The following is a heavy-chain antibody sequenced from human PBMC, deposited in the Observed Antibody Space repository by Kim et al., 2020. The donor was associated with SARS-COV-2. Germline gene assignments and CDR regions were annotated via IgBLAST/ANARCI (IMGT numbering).Heavy chain of an antibody. CDR3: VRGYCGTATCYTGGTYFDY. V-gene: IGHV3-33*08. Sequence: GGSLRLSCAPSGFIFSTYGMHWVRQAPGKGLEWVATIWYDGSNNYYPDSVKGRFTVSRDNSKNTLYLRMNSLRAEDTAVYYCVRGYCGTATCYTGGTYFDYWGRGTLVTVSS. D-gene: IGHD2-2*02. CDR2: IWYDGSNN. J-gene: IGHJ4*02. CDR1: GFIFSTYG.